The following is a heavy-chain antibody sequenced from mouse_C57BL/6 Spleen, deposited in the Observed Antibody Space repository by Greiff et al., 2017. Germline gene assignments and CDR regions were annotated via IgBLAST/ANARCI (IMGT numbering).Heavy chain of an antibody. V-gene: IGHV3-6*01. CDR1: GYSITSGYY. D-gene: IGHD6-2*01. CDR2: ISYDGSN. J-gene: IGHJ2*01. Sequence: EVKLMESGPGLVKPSQSLSLTCSVTGYSITSGYYWNWIRQFPGNKLEWMGYISYDGSNNYNPSLKNRISITRDTSKNQFFLKLNSVTTEDTATYYCARDLFPPWGQGTTLTVSS. CDR3: ARDLFPP.